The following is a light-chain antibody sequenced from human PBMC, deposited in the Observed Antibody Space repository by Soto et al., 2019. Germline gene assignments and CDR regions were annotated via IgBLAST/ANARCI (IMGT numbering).Light chain of an antibody. V-gene: IGLV1-44*01. CDR2: SSN. CDR1: SSNIGSNT. J-gene: IGLJ2*01. Sequence: QSVLTQPPSASGTPGQRVTISCSGSSSNIGSNTVDWYQQLPGTAPKLLIYSSNQRPSRVPDRFSGSKSGTSASLAISGLQSEDEGDYYCAAWDDSLNGYVVFGGGTKLTVL. CDR3: AAWDDSLNGYVV.